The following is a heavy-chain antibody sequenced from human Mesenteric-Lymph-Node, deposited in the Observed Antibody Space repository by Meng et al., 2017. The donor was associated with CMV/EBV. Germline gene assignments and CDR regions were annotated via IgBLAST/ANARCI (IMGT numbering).Heavy chain of an antibody. CDR2: INHSGST. V-gene: IGHV4-34*01. CDR1: GGSFSGYY. CDR3: ARHQRWLKSEGGFNY. Sequence: QVRLQRWGPGRLKPSETLSPTCAVYGGSFSGYYWSWIRQPPGKGLEWIGEINHSGSTNYNPSLKSRVTISVDTSKNQFSLKLSSVTAADTAVYYCARHQRWLKSEGGFNYWGQGTLVTVSS. D-gene: IGHD4-23*01. J-gene: IGHJ4*02.